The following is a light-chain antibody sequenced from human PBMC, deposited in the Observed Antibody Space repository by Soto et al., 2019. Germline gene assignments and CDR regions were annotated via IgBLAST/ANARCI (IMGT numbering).Light chain of an antibody. V-gene: IGKV1-39*01. CDR3: QRSYSTPPT. CDR1: QSISSY. Sequence: IQMTQSPSSLSASVGDRVTITCRASQSISSYLNWYQQKPGKAPKLLIYAASSLQSGVPSRFSGSGSGTDFTLTINSLQPEDFATYYCQRSYSTPPTFGQGTKVDIK. CDR2: AAS. J-gene: IGKJ1*01.